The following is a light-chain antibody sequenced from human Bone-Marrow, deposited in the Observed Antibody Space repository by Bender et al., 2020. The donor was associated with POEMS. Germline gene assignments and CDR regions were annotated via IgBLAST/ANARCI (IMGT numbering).Light chain of an antibody. CDR3: CSYAGSYAV. J-gene: IGLJ3*02. CDR1: SSDVGGYNY. V-gene: IGLV2-14*01. Sequence: QSALTQPASVSGSPGQSITISCTGTSSDVGGYNYVSWYLQHPGKAPKLMIFDVSSRPSGVSNRFSGSKSGNTASLTSSGLQAEDEATYYCCSYAGSYAVFGGGTKLTVL. CDR2: DVS.